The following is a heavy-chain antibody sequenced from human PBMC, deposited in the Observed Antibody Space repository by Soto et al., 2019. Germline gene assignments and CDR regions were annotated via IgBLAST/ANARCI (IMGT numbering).Heavy chain of an antibody. CDR3: ARDLSSGWFFYYYYYGMDV. CDR2: INAGNGNT. D-gene: IGHD6-19*01. V-gene: IGHV1-3*01. Sequence: ASVKVSCKASGYTFTSYAMHWVRQAPGQRLEWMGWINAGNGNTKYSQKFQGRVTITRDTSASTAYMELSSLRSEDTAVYYCARDLSSGWFFYYYYYGMDVWGQGTTVTVSS. J-gene: IGHJ6*02. CDR1: GYTFTSYA.